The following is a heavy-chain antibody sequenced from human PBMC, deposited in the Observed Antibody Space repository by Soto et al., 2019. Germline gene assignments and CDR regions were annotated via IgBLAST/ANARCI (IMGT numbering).Heavy chain of an antibody. CDR3: ARKMTTDYYYYGMDV. Sequence: SETLSLTCTVSGGSISSYYWSWIRQPPGKGLEWIGYIYYSGSTNYNPSLKSQVTISVDTSKNQFSLKLSSVTAADTTVYYCARKMTTDYYYYGMDVWGQGTTVTVSS. CDR2: IYYSGST. D-gene: IGHD4-17*01. J-gene: IGHJ6*02. CDR1: GGSISSYY. V-gene: IGHV4-59*01.